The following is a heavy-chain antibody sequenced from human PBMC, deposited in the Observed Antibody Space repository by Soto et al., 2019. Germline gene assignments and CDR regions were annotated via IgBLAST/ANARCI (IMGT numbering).Heavy chain of an antibody. CDR1: GYSFTSYW. Sequence: PGESLKLSCKGSGYSFTSYWISWVRQMPGKGLEWMGRIDPSDSYTNYSPSFQGHVTISADKSISTAYLQWSSLKASDTAMYYCARHGIGYCSSTSCYTLYYYYGMDVWGQGTTVTVSS. V-gene: IGHV5-10-1*01. J-gene: IGHJ6*02. D-gene: IGHD2-2*02. CDR2: IDPSDSYT. CDR3: ARHGIGYCSSTSCYTLYYYYGMDV.